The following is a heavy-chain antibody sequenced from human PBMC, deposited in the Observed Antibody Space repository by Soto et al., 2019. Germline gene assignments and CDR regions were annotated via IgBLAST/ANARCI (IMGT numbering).Heavy chain of an antibody. CDR3: ASLGIRLDV. CDR1: GFTFGDYE. D-gene: IGHD1-26*01. V-gene: IGHV3-11*04. CDR2: LSRGGNTI. Sequence: SLRLSCAASGFTFGDYEMSWIRQAAGKGPEWVSFLSRGGNTIYYADSVKGRFSISRDNAKNSLYLQMNSLRAEDTAVYYCASLGIRLDVWGQGTTVTVSS. J-gene: IGHJ6*02.